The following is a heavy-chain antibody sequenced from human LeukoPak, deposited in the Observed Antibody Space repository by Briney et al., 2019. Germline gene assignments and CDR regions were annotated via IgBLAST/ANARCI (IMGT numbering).Heavy chain of an antibody. CDR1: GFTFSSYG. CDR2: IWYDGSNK. Sequence: GGSLRLSCAASGFTFSSYGKHWVRQAPGKGLEWVAVIWYDGSNKYYADSVKGRFTISRDNSKNTLYLQMNSLRAEDTAVYYCARHDSSGYYYFDYWGQGTLVTVSS. J-gene: IGHJ4*02. V-gene: IGHV3-33*01. CDR3: ARHDSSGYYYFDY. D-gene: IGHD3-22*01.